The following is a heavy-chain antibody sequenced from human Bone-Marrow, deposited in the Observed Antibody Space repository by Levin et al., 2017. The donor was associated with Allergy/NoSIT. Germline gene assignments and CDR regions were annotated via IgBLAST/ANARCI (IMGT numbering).Heavy chain of an antibody. CDR3: ARQGYCSSTSCYVSINWFDP. CDR2: IYYSGST. Sequence: SSETLSLTCTVSGGSISSSSYYWGWIRQPPGKGLEWIGSIYYSGSTYYNPSLKSRVTISVDTSKNQFSLKLSSVTAADTAVYYCARQGYCSSTSCYVSINWFDPWGQGTLVTVSS. J-gene: IGHJ5*02. V-gene: IGHV4-39*01. CDR1: GGSISSSSYY. D-gene: IGHD2-2*01.